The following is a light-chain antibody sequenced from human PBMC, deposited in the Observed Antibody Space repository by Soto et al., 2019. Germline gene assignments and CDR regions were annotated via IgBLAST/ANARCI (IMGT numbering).Light chain of an antibody. CDR3: QQRSNWPLT. CDR2: DAS. CDR1: QSVSSY. Sequence: ILMTQSPAPLSLSPGDRATLSCRASQSVSSYLAWYQQKPGQAPRLLIYDASNRATGIPARFSGSGSGTDFTRTISSLEPEDFAVYYCQQRSNWPLTFGGGTKVEIK. J-gene: IGKJ4*01. V-gene: IGKV3-11*01.